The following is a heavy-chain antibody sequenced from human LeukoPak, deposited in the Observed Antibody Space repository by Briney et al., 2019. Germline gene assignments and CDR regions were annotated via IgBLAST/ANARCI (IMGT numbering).Heavy chain of an antibody. Sequence: PSETLSLTCTVSGGSISSGSYYWSWIRQPAGKGLEWIGRIYTSGSTNYNPSLKSRVTISVDTSKNQFSLKLSSVTAADTAVYYCASQEENGGNSGDYWGQGTLVTVSS. J-gene: IGHJ4*02. V-gene: IGHV4-61*02. CDR1: GGSISSGSYY. CDR3: ASQEENGGNSGDY. CDR2: IYTSGST. D-gene: IGHD4-23*01.